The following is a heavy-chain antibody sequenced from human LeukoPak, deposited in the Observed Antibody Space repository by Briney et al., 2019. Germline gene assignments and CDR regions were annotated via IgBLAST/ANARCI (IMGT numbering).Heavy chain of an antibody. Sequence: SETLSLTCAVYGGSFSGYYWSWIRRPPGKGLEWIGEINHSGSTNYNPSLKSRVTISVDTSKNQFSLKLSSVTAADTAVYYCARHTEEMATIRIFDYWGQGTLVTVSS. CDR2: INHSGST. CDR1: GGSFSGYY. J-gene: IGHJ4*02. V-gene: IGHV4-34*01. D-gene: IGHD5-24*01. CDR3: ARHTEEMATIRIFDY.